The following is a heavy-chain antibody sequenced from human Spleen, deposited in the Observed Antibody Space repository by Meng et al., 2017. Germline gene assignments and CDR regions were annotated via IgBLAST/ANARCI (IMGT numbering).Heavy chain of an antibody. D-gene: IGHD3-22*01. Sequence: SVKVSCKASGYTFTGYYMHWVRQAPGQGLEWMGGIIPIFGTANYAQKFQGRVTITTDESTSTAYMELSSLRSEDTAVYYCAASTYYYDSSGYAGLDYWGQGTLVTVSS. CDR3: AASTYYYDSSGYAGLDY. CDR2: IIPIFGTA. J-gene: IGHJ4*02. V-gene: IGHV1-69*05. CDR1: GYTFTGYY.